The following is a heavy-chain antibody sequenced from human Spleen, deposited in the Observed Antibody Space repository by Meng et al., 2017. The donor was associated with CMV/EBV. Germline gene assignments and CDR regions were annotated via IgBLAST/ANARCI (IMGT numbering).Heavy chain of an antibody. CDR3: AKAGPVWRSSTSDGGYYYYYGMDV. J-gene: IGHJ6*02. CDR1: GFTFSSYA. V-gene: IGHV3-23*03. CDR2: IYSGGSST. Sequence: GESMKISCAASGFTFSSYAMSWVRQAPGKGLEWVSVIYSGGSSTYYADSVKGRFTISRDNSKNTLYLQMNILRAEDTAVYYCAKAGPVWRSSTSDGGYYYYYGMDVWGQGTTVTVSS. D-gene: IGHD2-2*01.